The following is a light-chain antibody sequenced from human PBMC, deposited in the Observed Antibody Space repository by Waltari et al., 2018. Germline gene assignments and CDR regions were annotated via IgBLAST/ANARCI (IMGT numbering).Light chain of an antibody. J-gene: IGLJ2*01. V-gene: IGLV3-1*01. CDR2: QGT. CDR1: SLVDQY. Sequence: SYELTQPPSVSVSPGQTATITCSGDSLVDQYLCWSQQKPGQSPVLVISQGTRRPSGIPERFSGSTSGNTATLIISGAQAMDEADYYCQAWDSRTAYVLFGGGTKLTVL. CDR3: QAWDSRTAYVL.